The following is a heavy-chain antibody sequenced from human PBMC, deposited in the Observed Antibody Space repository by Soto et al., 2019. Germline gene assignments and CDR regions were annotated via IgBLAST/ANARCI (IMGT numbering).Heavy chain of an antibody. Sequence: VGSLRLSCAVSGLTFSKYGMHWVRQAPGRGLEWVAVISADGNSKFYAASVGGRFAISRDDSKNTVSLQMKSLRPEDTAVYYCAKDRHYGGAASFLDDCGVGTLVTVYS. D-gene: IGHD4-17*01. V-gene: IGHV3-30*18. CDR3: AKDRHYGGAASFLDD. CDR1: GLTFSKYG. CDR2: ISADGNSK. J-gene: IGHJ4*02.